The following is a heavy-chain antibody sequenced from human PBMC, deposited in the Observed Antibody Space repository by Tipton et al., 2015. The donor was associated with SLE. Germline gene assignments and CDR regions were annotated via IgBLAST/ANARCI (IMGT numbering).Heavy chain of an antibody. CDR3: ARGREWNWSPYYMDV. V-gene: IGHV4-59*02. CDR1: GDSVKSRY. Sequence: TLSLTCTVSGDSVKSRYWIWVRQPAGGGLGWLAYMFHDGNINYNPSLKTRLTMSVDTSRDQFSLTLNSVTAADTGIYYCARGREWNWSPYYMDVWGKGTTVTVSS. CDR2: MFHDGNI. D-gene: IGHD1-1*01. J-gene: IGHJ6*03.